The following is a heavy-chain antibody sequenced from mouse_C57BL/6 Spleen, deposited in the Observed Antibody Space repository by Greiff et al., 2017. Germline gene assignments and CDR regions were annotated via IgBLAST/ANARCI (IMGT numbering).Heavy chain of an antibody. CDR1: GFTFSDYG. D-gene: IGHD2-4*01. CDR3: ARGTYDYDGAWFAY. V-gene: IGHV5-17*01. J-gene: IGHJ3*01. Sequence: EVNVVESGGGLVKPGGSLKLSCAASGFTFSDYGMHWVRQAPEKGLEWVAYISSGSSTIYYADKVKGRFTISRDNAKNTLFLQMTSLRSEDTAMYYCARGTYDYDGAWFAYWGQGTLVTVSA. CDR2: ISSGSSTI.